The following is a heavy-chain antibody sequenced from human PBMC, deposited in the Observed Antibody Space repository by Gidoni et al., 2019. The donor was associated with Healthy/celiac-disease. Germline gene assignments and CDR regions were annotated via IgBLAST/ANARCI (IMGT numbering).Heavy chain of an antibody. Sequence: QVQRVKSAAEVQKPGPLVKVSYKVSGGTFSSCAITWVRQAPGQGHAWLGGIFPIFGTATDAQKFQGRVTITADKSTSTAYMELSSLRSEDTAVYYCAREALNYGDYWEAWCQGTLVTVSS. CDR3: AREALNYGDYWEA. D-gene: IGHD4-17*01. CDR1: GGTFSSCA. V-gene: IGHV1-69*06. J-gene: IGHJ5*02. CDR2: IFPIFGTA.